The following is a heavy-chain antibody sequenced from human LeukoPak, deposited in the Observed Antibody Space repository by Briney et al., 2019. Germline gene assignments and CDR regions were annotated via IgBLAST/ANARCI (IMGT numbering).Heavy chain of an antibody. J-gene: IGHJ4*02. D-gene: IGHD2-21*02. CDR1: GYTFSTYG. CDR3: ARDGDPYCGGDCYSNFDY. CDR2: IIPIFGTA. V-gene: IGHV1-69*13. Sequence: ASVKVSCKASGYTFSTYGISWVRQAPGQGLEWMGGIIPIFGTANYAQKFQGRVTITADESTSTAYMELSSLRSEDTAVYYCARDGDPYCGGDCYSNFDYWGQGTLVTVSS.